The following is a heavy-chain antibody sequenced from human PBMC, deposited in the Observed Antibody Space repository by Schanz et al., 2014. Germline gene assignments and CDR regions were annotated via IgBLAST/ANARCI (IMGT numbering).Heavy chain of an antibody. CDR1: GFTFTNLG. CDR2: IENNANGATT. D-gene: IGHD1-20*01. J-gene: IGHJ3*02. V-gene: IGHV3-15*04. CDR3: TTFNNRDALYI. Sequence: EVQVVESGGGVVQPGGSLRLSCAASGFTFTNLGMHWVRRAPGKGLEWVGRIENNANGATTDYAAPVKGRFTVSRDDSRNTLYLQMNTLRTDDTALYYCTTFNNRDALYIWGQGTMVSVSS.